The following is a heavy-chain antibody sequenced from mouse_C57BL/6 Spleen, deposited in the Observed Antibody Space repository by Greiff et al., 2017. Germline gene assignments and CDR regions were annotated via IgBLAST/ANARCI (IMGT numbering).Heavy chain of an antibody. J-gene: IGHJ1*03. CDR3: ARSIYYGNYLYFDV. Sequence: QVQLQQPGAELVKPGASVKLSCKASGYTFTSYWMQWVKQRPGQGLEWIGEIDPSDSYTNYNQKFKGKATLTVDTSSSTAYMQLSSLTSEDSAVYYCARSIYYGNYLYFDVWGTGTTVTVSS. V-gene: IGHV1-50*01. D-gene: IGHD2-1*01. CDR1: GYTFTSYW. CDR2: IDPSDSYT.